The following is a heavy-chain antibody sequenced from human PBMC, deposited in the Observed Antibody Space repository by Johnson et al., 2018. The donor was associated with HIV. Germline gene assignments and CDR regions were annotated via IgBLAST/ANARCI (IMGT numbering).Heavy chain of an antibody. J-gene: IGHJ3*02. D-gene: IGHD6-6*01. Sequence: QLVESGGGVVQPVRSLRLSCAASGFTFRSYCMHWVRQAPGKGLEWVADSVKGRFTISRDNAKNSLYLQMNSLRAEDTAVYYCARDSGITEYSSSSYPYAFDIWGQGTMVTVSS. CDR1: GFTFRSYC. CDR3: ARDSGITEYSSSSYPYAFDI. V-gene: IGHV3-33*01.